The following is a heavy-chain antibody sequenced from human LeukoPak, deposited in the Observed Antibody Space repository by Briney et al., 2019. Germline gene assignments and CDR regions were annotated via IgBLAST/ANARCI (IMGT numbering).Heavy chain of an antibody. D-gene: IGHD7-27*01. CDR2: IYYSGST. Sequence: PSETLSLTCTVSGGSISSSSYYWGWIRQPPGKGLEWIGSIYYSGSTYYNPSLKSRVTISVDTSKNQFSLKLSSVTAADTAVYYCARGGHFSLAGATPFDYWGQGTLVTVSS. CDR1: GGSISSSSYY. J-gene: IGHJ4*02. V-gene: IGHV4-39*07. CDR3: ARGGHFSLAGATPFDY.